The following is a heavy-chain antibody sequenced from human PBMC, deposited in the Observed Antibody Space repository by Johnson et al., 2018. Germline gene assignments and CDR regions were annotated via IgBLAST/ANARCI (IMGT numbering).Heavy chain of an antibody. J-gene: IGHJ6*03. CDR3: AKDNEYSSSSGDYYYMDV. D-gene: IGHD6-6*01. CDR2: INWVSGSI. V-gene: IGHV3-9*01. Sequence: VQLQESGGGLVQPGRSLRLSCGDSELTFDDYVIHWVRQAPGKGLEWVSDINWVSGSIDFAASVKGRFTISRDNAKNSLYLQMNSLRAEDTALYYCAKDNEYSSSSGDYYYMDVWGKGTTVTVSS. CDR1: ELTFDDYV.